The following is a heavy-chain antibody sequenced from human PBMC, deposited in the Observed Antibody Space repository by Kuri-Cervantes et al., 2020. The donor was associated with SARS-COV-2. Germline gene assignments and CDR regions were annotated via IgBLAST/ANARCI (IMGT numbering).Heavy chain of an antibody. D-gene: IGHD3-22*01. CDR3: ARHDYDSSGYYYVYYGMDV. CDR2: IDPSDSYT. Sequence: KVSCKGSGYSFTSYWISWVRQMPGKGLEWMGRIDPSDSYTNYSPSFQGHVTISADKSISTAYLQWSSLKASDTAMYHCARHDYDSSGYYYVYYGMDVWGQGTTVTVSS. V-gene: IGHV5-10-1*01. J-gene: IGHJ6*02. CDR1: GYSFTSYW.